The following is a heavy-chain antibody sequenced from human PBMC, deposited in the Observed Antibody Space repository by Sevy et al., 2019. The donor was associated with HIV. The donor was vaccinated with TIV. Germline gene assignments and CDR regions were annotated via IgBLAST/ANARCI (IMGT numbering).Heavy chain of an antibody. CDR1: GFTFSRYA. Sequence: GGSLRLSCAASGFTFSRYAMNWVRQAPGKGLEGVSVIHSDDTTYHADSVKDRFTISRDNFKNTLYLHMGSLRAEDTAVYYCARGKSGYGYALNYWGQGTLVTVS. V-gene: IGHV3-66*01. D-gene: IGHD5-18*01. J-gene: IGHJ4*02. CDR2: IHSDDTT. CDR3: ARGKSGYGYALNY.